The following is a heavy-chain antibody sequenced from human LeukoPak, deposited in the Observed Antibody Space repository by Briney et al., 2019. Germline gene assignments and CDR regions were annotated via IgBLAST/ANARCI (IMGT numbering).Heavy chain of an antibody. Sequence: EASLRLSCAASGFPFRNAWLSWVPQARGMGLEWIGRIKSKTDGGTTDYAAPVKGRFTISRDDSKNTLYLQMNSLKTEDTALYYCTTDVNWGQGTLVTVSS. CDR1: GFPFRNAW. CDR2: IKSKTDGGTT. D-gene: IGHD2/OR15-2a*01. V-gene: IGHV3-15*01. J-gene: IGHJ4*02. CDR3: TTDVN.